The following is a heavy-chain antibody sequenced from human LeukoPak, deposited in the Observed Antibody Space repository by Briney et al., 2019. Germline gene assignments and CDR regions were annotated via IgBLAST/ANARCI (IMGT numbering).Heavy chain of an antibody. J-gene: IGHJ3*02. V-gene: IGHV4-59*08. CDR3: ARHVWWGRGALLVFDI. CDR1: GGSISSYY. CDR2: IYYSGST. D-gene: IGHD2-8*02. Sequence: SETLSLTCTVSGGSISSYYWSWIRQPPGKGLEWIGYIYYSGSTSYNPSLKSRVTISVDTSKNQFSLKLSSVTAADTAVYYCARHVWWGRGALLVFDIWGQGTMVTVSS.